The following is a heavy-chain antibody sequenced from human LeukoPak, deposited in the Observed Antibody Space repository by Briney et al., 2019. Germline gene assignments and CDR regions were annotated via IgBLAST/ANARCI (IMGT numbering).Heavy chain of an antibody. CDR3: ARGSILYNNGDY. CDR1: GGTFSSYA. D-gene: IGHD2-15*01. J-gene: IGHJ4*01. V-gene: IGHV1-69*05. Sequence: SVKVSCKASGGTFSSYAISWVRQAPGQGLEWMGRIIPIFGTANYAQKFQGRVTITTDESTSTAYMELSSLRSEDTAVYYCARGSILYNNGDYWGHGTLVTVSS. CDR2: IIPIFGTA.